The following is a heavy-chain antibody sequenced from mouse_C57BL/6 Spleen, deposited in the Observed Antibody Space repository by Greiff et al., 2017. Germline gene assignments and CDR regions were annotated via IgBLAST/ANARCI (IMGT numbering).Heavy chain of an antibody. Sequence: VQLQQSGPELVKPGASVKISCKASGYAFSSSWMNWVKQRPGKGLEWIGRIYPGDGDTNYNGKFKGKATLTADKSSSTAYMQLSSLTSEDSAVYFCARSPLGGYAMDYWGQGTSVTVSS. V-gene: IGHV1-82*01. J-gene: IGHJ4*01. CDR3: ARSPLGGYAMDY. CDR2: IYPGDGDT. CDR1: GYAFSSSW. D-gene: IGHD3-3*01.